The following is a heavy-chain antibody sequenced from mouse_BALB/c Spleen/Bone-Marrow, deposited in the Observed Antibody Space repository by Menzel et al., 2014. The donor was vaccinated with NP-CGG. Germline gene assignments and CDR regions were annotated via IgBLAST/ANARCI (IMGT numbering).Heavy chain of an antibody. CDR1: GFNIXDTY. CDR2: IDPANGNT. Sequence: VQLQQSGAELVKPGASVKLSCTASGFNIXDTYMHWVKQRPEQGLEWIGRIDPANGNTKYDPKFQGKATITTDTSSNTAYPQLRSLTSEDTAVYYCARYDYRYSWFAYWGQGTLVTVSA. J-gene: IGHJ3*01. CDR3: ARYDYRYSWFAY. D-gene: IGHD2-14*01. V-gene: IGHV14-3*02.